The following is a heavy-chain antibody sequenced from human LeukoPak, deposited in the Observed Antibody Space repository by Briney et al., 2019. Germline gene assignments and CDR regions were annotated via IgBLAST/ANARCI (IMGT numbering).Heavy chain of an antibody. CDR1: GGSISSYY. Sequence: SETLSLTCTVSGGSISSYYWSWIRQPPGKGLECIGYIYYRGSTNYNPSLKSRVTMSVDRSKNQFSLKLRSVTAADTAVYYCARDAGTTVTLVSFDYWGQGTLVTVSS. CDR2: IYYRGST. J-gene: IGHJ4*02. V-gene: IGHV4-59*12. CDR3: ARDAGTTVTLVSFDY. D-gene: IGHD4-17*01.